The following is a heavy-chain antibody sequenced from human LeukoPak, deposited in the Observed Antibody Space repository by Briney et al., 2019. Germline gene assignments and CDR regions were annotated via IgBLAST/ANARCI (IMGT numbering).Heavy chain of an antibody. Sequence: SVKVSCKASGGTFSSYAISWVRQAPGQGLERMGGIIPIFGTANYAQKFQGRVTITADESTSTAYMELSSLRSEDTAVYYCARGPYYYDSSGYSPDAFDIWGQGTMVTVSS. V-gene: IGHV1-69*13. D-gene: IGHD3-22*01. CDR2: IIPIFGTA. CDR1: GGTFSSYA. J-gene: IGHJ3*02. CDR3: ARGPYYYDSSGYSPDAFDI.